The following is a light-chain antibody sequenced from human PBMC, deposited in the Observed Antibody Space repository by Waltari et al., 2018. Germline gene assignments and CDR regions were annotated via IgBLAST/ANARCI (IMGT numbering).Light chain of an antibody. CDR2: EVS. CDR3: NSYAGSSSWV. CDR1: SSDVGGYNY. Sequence: QSALTQPASVSGSPGQSITISCTGTSSDVGGYNYVSWYQQHPGKAPTLMIYEVSKRPSGLSNRFSGSKSGNTASLTISGLQAADEADYYCNSYAGSSSWVFGGGTKLTVL. V-gene: IGLV2-14*01. J-gene: IGLJ3*02.